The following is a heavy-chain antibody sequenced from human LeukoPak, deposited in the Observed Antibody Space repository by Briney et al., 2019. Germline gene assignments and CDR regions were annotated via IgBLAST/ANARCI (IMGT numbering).Heavy chain of an antibody. V-gene: IGHV4-34*01. CDR3: ARDRSYYYGSGLPWFDP. CDR2: INHSGST. Sequence: SETLSLTCAVYGGSFSGYYWSWIRQPPGKGLEWIGEINHSGSTNYNPSLKSRVTISVDTSKNQFSLKLSSVTAADTAVYYCARDRSYYYGSGLPWFDPWGQGTLVTVSS. D-gene: IGHD3-10*01. J-gene: IGHJ5*02. CDR1: GGSFSGYY.